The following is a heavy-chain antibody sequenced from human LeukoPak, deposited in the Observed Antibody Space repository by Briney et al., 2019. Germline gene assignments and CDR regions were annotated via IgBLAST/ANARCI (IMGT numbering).Heavy chain of an antibody. CDR1: GFTFSRYG. J-gene: IGHJ4*02. D-gene: IGHD1-26*01. V-gene: IGHV3-33*01. CDR3: ARDPKQGGTYSNYFDY. CDR2: ILFDGSRR. Sequence: GGSLRLSCAASGFTFSRYGMHWVRQAPGKGLEWVAVILFDGSRRNYADSVKGRFTISRDNAKSTMYLEMNSLRAEDTAVYYCARDPKQGGTYSNYFDYWGQGTLVTVSP.